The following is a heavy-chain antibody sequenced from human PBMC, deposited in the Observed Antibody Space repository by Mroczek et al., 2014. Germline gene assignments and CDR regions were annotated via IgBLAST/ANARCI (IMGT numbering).Heavy chain of an antibody. CDR3: AKDRVVRGPHLLTLMAN. D-gene: IGHD3-10*01. CDR1: GFTFSSYG. Sequence: QVQLQESGGGVVQPGRSLRLSCAASGFTFSSYGMHWVRQAPGKGLEWVAIISYDGNNEYYVDSVKGRFTISRDNSKNTLYLQMNSLRAEDTAVYYCAKDRVVRGPHLLTLMANWGQGTQVTVSS. J-gene: IGHJ4*02. V-gene: IGHV3-30*18. CDR2: ISYDGNNE.